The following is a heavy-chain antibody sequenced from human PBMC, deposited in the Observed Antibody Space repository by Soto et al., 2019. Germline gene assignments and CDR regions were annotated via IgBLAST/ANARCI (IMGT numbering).Heavy chain of an antibody. J-gene: IGHJ5*02. D-gene: IGHD2-15*01. CDR2: IIPILGIA. Sequence: QVQLVQSGAEVKKPGSSVKVSCKASGGTFSSYTISWVRQAPGQGLEWMGRIIPILGIANYAQKFQGRVTITADKSTSTDYMELSSLRSEDTAVYYCARGVGCSGGSCYLNWFDPWGQGTLVTVSS. V-gene: IGHV1-69*02. CDR3: ARGVGCSGGSCYLNWFDP. CDR1: GGTFSSYT.